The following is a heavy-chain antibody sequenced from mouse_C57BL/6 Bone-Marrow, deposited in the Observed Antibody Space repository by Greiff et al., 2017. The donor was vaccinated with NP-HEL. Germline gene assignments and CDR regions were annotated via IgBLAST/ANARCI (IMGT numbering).Heavy chain of an antibody. J-gene: IGHJ3*01. CDR2: ISYDGSN. Sequence: EVQLQQSGPGLVKPSQSLSLTCSVTGYSITSGYYWNWIRQFPGNKLEWMGYISYDGSNNYNPSLKNRISITRDTSKNQFFLKLNSVTTEDTATYYCARAGYDSFAYWGQGTLVTVSA. D-gene: IGHD2-2*01. CDR3: ARAGYDSFAY. CDR1: GYSITSGYY. V-gene: IGHV3-6*01.